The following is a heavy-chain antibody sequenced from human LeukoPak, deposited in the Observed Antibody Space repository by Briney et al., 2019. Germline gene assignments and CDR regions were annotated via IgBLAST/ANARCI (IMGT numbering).Heavy chain of an antibody. D-gene: IGHD6-13*01. J-gene: IGHJ4*02. CDR3: AKDIYSSSWYYFDY. V-gene: IGHV3-9*01. CDR1: GFTFDDYA. Sequence: HPGRSLRLSCAASGFTFDDYAMHWVRQAPGKGLEWVSGISWNSGSIGYADSVKGRFTISRDNAKNSLYLQMNSLRAEDTALYYCAKDIYSSSWYYFDYWGQGTLVTVSS. CDR2: ISWNSGSI.